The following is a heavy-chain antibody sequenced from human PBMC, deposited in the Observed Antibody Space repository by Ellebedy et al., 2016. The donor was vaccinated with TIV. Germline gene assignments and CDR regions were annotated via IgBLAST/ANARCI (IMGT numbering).Heavy chain of an antibody. CDR2: ISNTSNNI. V-gene: IGHV3-21*01. CDR3: AREMVGEAFDY. D-gene: IGHD1-26*01. J-gene: IGHJ4*02. Sequence: GGSLRLSCAASGFTFESYTMTWVRQAPGMGLEWVSSISNTSNNIYYTQSMKGRFTISRDNAKNSLYLQLSSLRVEDTAVYYCAREMVGEAFDYWGPGTLVTVSS. CDR1: GFTFESYT.